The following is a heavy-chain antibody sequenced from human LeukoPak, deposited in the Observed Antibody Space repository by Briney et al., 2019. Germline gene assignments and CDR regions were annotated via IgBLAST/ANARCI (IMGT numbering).Heavy chain of an antibody. CDR1: GYTFTSYS. V-gene: IGHV1-18*04. Sequence: GASVKVSCKASGYTFTSYSLNWVRQAPGLGLEWVGGIRPSDGNTNYAPKFQGRVTMTSDTSSTTTFLELSSLRIDDTAVYFCARAWDFYGFDAWGQGSLVTVSS. CDR2: IRPSDGNT. J-gene: IGHJ4*02. CDR3: ARAWDFYGFDA. D-gene: IGHD2/OR15-2a*01.